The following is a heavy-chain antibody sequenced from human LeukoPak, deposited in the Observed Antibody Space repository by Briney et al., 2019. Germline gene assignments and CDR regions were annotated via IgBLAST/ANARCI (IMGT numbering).Heavy chain of an antibody. V-gene: IGHV3-30*18. CDR1: GFTFSSYG. CDR2: ISYVGSNK. CDR3: AKIASSGSYYNGLEARAAYYGMDV. Sequence: GGSLRLSCAASGFTFSSYGMHWVRQAPGKGREWVAVISYVGSNKYYADSVKGRFTISRDNSKNTLYLQMNSLRAEDTAVYYCAKIASSGSYYNGLEARAAYYGMDVWGQGTTVTVSS. J-gene: IGHJ6*02. D-gene: IGHD3-10*01.